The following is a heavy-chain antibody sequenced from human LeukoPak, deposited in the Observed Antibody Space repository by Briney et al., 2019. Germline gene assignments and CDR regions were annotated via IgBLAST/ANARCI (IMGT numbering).Heavy chain of an antibody. J-gene: IGHJ4*02. D-gene: IGHD3-22*01. V-gene: IGHV3-30-3*02. Sequence: GGSLRLSCAASGFTFSSSAMHWVRQTPDKGLEWVAVISYDGSNKYYADSVKGRFTISRDNSKNTLYLQMNSLRAEDTAVYYCAKPQGNYYYDSSGYYQSTPFDYWGQGTLVTVSS. CDR2: ISYDGSNK. CDR1: GFTFSSSA. CDR3: AKPQGNYYYDSSGYYQSTPFDY.